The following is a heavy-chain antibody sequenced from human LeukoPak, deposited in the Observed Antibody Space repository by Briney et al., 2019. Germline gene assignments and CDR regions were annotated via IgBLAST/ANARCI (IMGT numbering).Heavy chain of an antibody. J-gene: IGHJ4*02. V-gene: IGHV1-2*02. Sequence: GASVKVSCKASGYTFTGHYLHWIGQAPGQGLEWMGWIEPNRGGTHYAQNFQGRLTISRDTSISTAYMELSRLSSDDTAMYYCARDENWGPDFWGQGTLVTVSS. CDR1: GYTFTGHY. D-gene: IGHD7-27*01. CDR3: ARDENWGPDF. CDR2: IEPNRGGT.